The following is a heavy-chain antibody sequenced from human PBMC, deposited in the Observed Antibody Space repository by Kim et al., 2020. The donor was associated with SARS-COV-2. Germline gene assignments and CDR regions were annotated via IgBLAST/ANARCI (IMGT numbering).Heavy chain of an antibody. CDR1: GGSISSGGYY. V-gene: IGHV4-31*03. J-gene: IGHJ4*02. CDR2: IYYSGST. D-gene: IGHD4-17*01. CDR3: ARVRPKEVTVYFDY. Sequence: SETLSLTCTVSGGSISSGGYYWSWIRQHPGKGLEWIGYIYYSGSTYYNPSLKSRVTISVDTSKNQFSLKLSSVTAADTAVYYCARVRPKEVTVYFDYWGQGTLVTVSS.